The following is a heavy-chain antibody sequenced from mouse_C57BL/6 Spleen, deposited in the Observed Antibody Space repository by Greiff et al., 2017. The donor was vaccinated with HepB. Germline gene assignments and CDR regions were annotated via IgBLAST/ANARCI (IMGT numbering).Heavy chain of an antibody. J-gene: IGHJ3*01. CDR1: GYKLTDYN. CDR2: INPNNGGT. D-gene: IGHD2-4*01. V-gene: IGHV1-18*01. CDR3: ARSFDYPFAY. Sequence: VPLQQSGPELVKPGASVKIPCKASGYKLTDYNMDWVKQSHGKSLEWIGDINPNNGGTIYNQKFKGKATLTVDKSSSTAYMELRSLTSEDTAVYYCARSFDYPFAYWGQGTLVTVSA.